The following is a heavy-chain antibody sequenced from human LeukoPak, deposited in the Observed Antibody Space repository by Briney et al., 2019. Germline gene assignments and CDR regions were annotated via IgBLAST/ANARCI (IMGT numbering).Heavy chain of an antibody. CDR3: ARGPVLAYTGGGYYYFDL. D-gene: IGHD2-8*02. CDR2: INHSGGT. J-gene: IGHJ4*02. Sequence: SETLSLTCAVYGGSFSDNFWTWIRQPPGKGLEWIGEINHSGGTNYNPSLKSRVTISVDTSKNQFSLNLSSVTAADTAVYYCARGPVLAYTGGGYYYFDLWGQGTLVTVSS. V-gene: IGHV4-34*01. CDR1: GGSFSDNF.